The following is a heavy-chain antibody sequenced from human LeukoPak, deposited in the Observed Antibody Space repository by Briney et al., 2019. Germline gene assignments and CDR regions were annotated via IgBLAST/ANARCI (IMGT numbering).Heavy chain of an antibody. Sequence: GGSLRLSCAASGFTFSSYWMSWVRQAPGKGLEWVANIKQDGSEKYYVDSVKGRFTISRDNAKNSLYLQMNGLRAEDTAVYYCARDKIVGATYFDYWGQGTLVTVSS. V-gene: IGHV3-7*01. J-gene: IGHJ4*02. CDR2: IKQDGSEK. CDR1: GFTFSSYW. D-gene: IGHD1-26*01. CDR3: ARDKIVGATYFDY.